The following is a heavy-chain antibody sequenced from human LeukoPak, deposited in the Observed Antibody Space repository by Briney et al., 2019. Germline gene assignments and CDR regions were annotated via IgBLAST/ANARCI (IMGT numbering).Heavy chain of an antibody. CDR2: IYYSGST. J-gene: IGHJ2*01. V-gene: IGHV4-59*01. CDR3: ASGYSGYGLWYFDL. Sequence: SETLSLTCTVSGGSISSYYWSWIRQPPGKGLEWIGYIYYSGSTNYNPSLKSRVTISVDTSKNQFSLKLSSATAADTAVYYCASGYSGYGLWYFDLWGRGTLVTVSS. D-gene: IGHD5-12*01. CDR1: GGSISSYY.